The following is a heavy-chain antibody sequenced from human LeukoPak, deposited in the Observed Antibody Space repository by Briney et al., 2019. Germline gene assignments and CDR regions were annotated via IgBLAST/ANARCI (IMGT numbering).Heavy chain of an antibody. Sequence: GGSLRLSCAASGVTFSSYAMSWVRQAPGKGLEWVSVISGSGASTYYADSVKGRFTISRDNSKNTLYLQMNSLRAEDTAVYYCAKVWFGVTARYYFDYWGQGTLVTVSS. V-gene: IGHV3-23*01. D-gene: IGHD3-10*01. CDR3: AKVWFGVTARYYFDY. J-gene: IGHJ4*02. CDR2: ISGSGAST. CDR1: GVTFSSYA.